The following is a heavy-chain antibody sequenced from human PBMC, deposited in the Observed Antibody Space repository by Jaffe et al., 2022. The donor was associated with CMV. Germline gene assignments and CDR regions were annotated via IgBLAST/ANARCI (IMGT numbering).Heavy chain of an antibody. J-gene: IGHJ4*02. V-gene: IGHV4-59*01. CDR1: GGSFSSFY. Sequence: QVQLQESGPGLVKPSETLSLTCTVSGGSFSSFYWSWIRQPPGKGLEWIGYIYNSGSTNYNPSLKSRVGTSIDTTRKQFSLNLRSVTAADTAVYYCAGSTVGAKTFDYWGQGTLVTVSS. CDR2: IYNSGST. D-gene: IGHD1-26*01. CDR3: AGSTVGAKTFDY.